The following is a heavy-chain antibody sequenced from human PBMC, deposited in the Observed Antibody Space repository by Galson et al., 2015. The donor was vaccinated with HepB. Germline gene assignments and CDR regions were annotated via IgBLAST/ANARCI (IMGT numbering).Heavy chain of an antibody. CDR2: IYPSGTT. CDR1: GGSISSYY. CDR3: SRETSGGSSSLYYYYVMDV. Sequence: SQTLSLTCTVSGGSISSYYWSWIRQPAGKGLEWIGRIYPSGTTSYNPSLKSRVSMSVDTSSNQFSLKLSSVTAADTAVYYCSRETSGGSSSLYYYYVMDVWGQGTTVSVSS. D-gene: IGHD2-15*01. V-gene: IGHV4-4*07. J-gene: IGHJ6*02.